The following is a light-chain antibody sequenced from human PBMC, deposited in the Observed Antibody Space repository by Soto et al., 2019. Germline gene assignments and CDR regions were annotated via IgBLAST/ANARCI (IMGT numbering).Light chain of an antibody. CDR3: SSSTTRRTLV. V-gene: IGLV2-14*01. CDR1: SSDIGGYND. Sequence: QSVLTQPASVSGSPGQSITISCTGTSSDIGGYNDVSWYQHHPDKAPKLMIFEVTKRPSGVSNRFSGYKSGNTASLTISGLQADDAADYYCSSSTTRRTLVFGTGTKLTVL. J-gene: IGLJ1*01. CDR2: EVT.